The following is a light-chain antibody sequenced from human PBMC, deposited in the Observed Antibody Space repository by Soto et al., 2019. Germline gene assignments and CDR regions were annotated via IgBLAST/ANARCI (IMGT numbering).Light chain of an antibody. J-gene: IGLJ3*02. Sequence: QLVLTQSSSASASLGSSVKLTCTLSSGHSSYIIAWHQQQPGKAPRYLMKLEGSGSYNKGSGVPDRFSGSSSGADRYLTISNLKCEDEADYYCETWDSNTHTVFGGGTKLTVL. CDR2: LEGSGSY. CDR1: SGHSSYI. V-gene: IGLV4-60*02. CDR3: ETWDSNTHTV.